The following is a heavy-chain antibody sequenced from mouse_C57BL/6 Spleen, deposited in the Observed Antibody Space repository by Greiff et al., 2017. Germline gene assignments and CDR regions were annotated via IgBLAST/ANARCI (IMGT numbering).Heavy chain of an antibody. CDR3: ARDYGSSYGFAY. J-gene: IGHJ3*01. V-gene: IGHV1-82*01. CDR1: GYAFSSSW. D-gene: IGHD1-1*01. CDR2: IYPGDGDT. Sequence: QVQLQQSGPELVKPGASVKISCKASGYAFSSSWMNWVKQRPGKGLEWIGRIYPGDGDTNYNGKFKGKATLTADKCSSTAYMQLRSLTSEDSAVYFCARDYGSSYGFAYWGQGTLVTVSA.